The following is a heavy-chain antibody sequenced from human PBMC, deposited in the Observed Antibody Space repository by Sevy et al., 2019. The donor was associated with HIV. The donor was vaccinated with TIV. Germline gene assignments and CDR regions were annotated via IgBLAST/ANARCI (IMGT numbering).Heavy chain of an antibody. D-gene: IGHD2-15*01. CDR2: ISYDGSNK. V-gene: IGHV3-30*18. J-gene: IGHJ6*02. Sequence: GGSLRLSCAASGFTFSSYGMHWVRQAPGKGLEWVAVISYDGSNKYYADSVKGRFTISRHNSKNTLYLQMNSLRAEDTAVYYCAKVGGDIVAGDYYYGMDVWGQGTTVTVSS. CDR1: GFTFSSYG. CDR3: AKVGGDIVAGDYYYGMDV.